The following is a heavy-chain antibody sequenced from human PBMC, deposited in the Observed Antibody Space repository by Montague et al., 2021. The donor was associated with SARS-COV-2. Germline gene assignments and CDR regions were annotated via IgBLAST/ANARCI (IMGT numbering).Heavy chain of an antibody. J-gene: IGHJ4*02. CDR3: TRHVHMTWPEPSPGFDY. V-gene: IGHV4-39*01. Sequence: SETRSLTCTVSGDSISSSSYNWGWIRQPPGKGLEWIGSVHYNGRTYYNPSLKSRVTIYVDTSKNQISLRLSSVTAADTAVYYSTRHVHMTWPEPSPGFDYWGQGTLVTGSS. D-gene: IGHD1-1*01. CDR2: VHYNGRT. CDR1: GDSISSSSYN.